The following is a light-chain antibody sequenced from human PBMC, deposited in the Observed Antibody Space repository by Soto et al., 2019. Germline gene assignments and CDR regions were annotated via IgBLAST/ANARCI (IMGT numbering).Light chain of an antibody. CDR3: QHYRSSPLT. J-gene: IGKJ4*01. Sequence: EIVLTQWPGTLSLSAGERATLSCRASESVTSYLAWYQQKPGQAPRLLIYGASSRATGIPDRFSGSGSGTDFTLTISRMEPEDFAVYYCQHYRSSPLTFGGGTKVDIK. CDR2: GAS. CDR1: ESVTSY. V-gene: IGKV3-20*01.